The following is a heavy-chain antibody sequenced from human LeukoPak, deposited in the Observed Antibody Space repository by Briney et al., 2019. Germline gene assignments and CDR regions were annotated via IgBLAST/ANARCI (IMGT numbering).Heavy chain of an antibody. D-gene: IGHD6-13*01. J-gene: IGHJ4*02. V-gene: IGHV3-11*01. Sequence: PGGSLRLSCAASGFTFSDYYMSWIRQAPGKGLEWVSYISSSGSTIYYADSVKGRFTISRDNAKNSLYLQMNSLRAEDTAVYYCARDPTFGQQLVQYYFDYWGQGTLVTVSS. CDR3: ARDPTFGQQLVQYYFDY. CDR2: ISSSGSTI. CDR1: GFTFSDYY.